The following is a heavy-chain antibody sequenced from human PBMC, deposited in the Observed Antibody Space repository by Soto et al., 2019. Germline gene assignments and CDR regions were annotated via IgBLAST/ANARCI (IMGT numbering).Heavy chain of an antibody. Sequence: EVQLVESGGGLVKPGWSLRLSCAASGVTFTYAWMNWVRQAPGKGLEWVARIKSKTDGETTDYAAHVKVRFTISRDDYKPETPLYLQMNSLKADDTAVYYCTSGYGVSDWAGHWGQGTLVTVSA. CDR2: IKSKTDGETT. J-gene: IGHJ4*02. CDR1: GVTFTYAW. CDR3: TSGYGVSDWAGH. V-gene: IGHV3-15*07. D-gene: IGHD5-12*01.